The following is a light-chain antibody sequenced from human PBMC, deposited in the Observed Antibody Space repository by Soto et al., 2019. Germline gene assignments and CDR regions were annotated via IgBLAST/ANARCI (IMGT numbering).Light chain of an antibody. CDR2: AAS. J-gene: IGKJ4*01. V-gene: IGKV1D-16*01. Sequence: DIQMTQSPSSLSAAVGDRITITCRASQGIGNWVAWYQQKSGKAPKSLIYAASNLQSVVPSRFSGTRSGTNFSLTSTSLQPEDFASYYCQQYDSGPLTFGGGTKVDMK. CDR1: QGIGNW. CDR3: QQYDSGPLT.